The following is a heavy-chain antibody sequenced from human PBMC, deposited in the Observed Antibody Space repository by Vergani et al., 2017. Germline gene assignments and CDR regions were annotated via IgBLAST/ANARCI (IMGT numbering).Heavy chain of an antibody. V-gene: IGHV3-15*07. D-gene: IGHD5-24*01. Sequence: EVQLVESGGGIVKPGGSLRLSCVASGFSFRNAWMNWVRRTPGKGLEWVGRIKSTFDRGTTDYAAAVKGRFTISRDDSKNTLFLQMNGLRVEDTAVYYCAKDWGSRDDYNYGWFDPWGQGTLVTVSS. CDR3: AKDWGSRDDYNYGWFDP. CDR1: GFSFRNAW. CDR2: IKSTFDRGTT. J-gene: IGHJ5*02.